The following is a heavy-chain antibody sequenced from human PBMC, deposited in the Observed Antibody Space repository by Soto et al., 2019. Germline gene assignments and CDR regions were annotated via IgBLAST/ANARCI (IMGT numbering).Heavy chain of an antibody. V-gene: IGHV3-30*18. D-gene: IGHD6-19*01. CDR3: AKDPQWPVKGPYF. CDR2: ISYDGSNK. J-gene: IGHJ4*02. CDR1: GFAFSNYG. Sequence: QVQLVESGGGVVQPGRSLRLSCAASGFAFSNYGMHWVRQAPGKGLEWVAVISYDGSNKYYADSVKGRFAISRDNSKNTLFLQMNSLRAEDTAVYYCAKDPQWPVKGPYFWGQGTLVPVSS.